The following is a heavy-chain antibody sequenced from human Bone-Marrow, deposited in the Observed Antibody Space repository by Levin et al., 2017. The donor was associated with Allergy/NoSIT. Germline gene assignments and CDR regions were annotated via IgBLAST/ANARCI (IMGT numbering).Heavy chain of an antibody. CDR3: ARDETFNSWHVGWFEA. CDR1: GDSINNTHHY. Sequence: PSETLSLTCTVSGDSINNTHHYWSWIRQPAGMGLEWIGRMFAGGAATYDRSLRSRVTVSIDTSKNQFSLRLTSVPAAHTAVYYCARDETFNSWHVGWFEAWSQGTLVTFSS. D-gene: IGHD6-13*01. J-gene: IGHJ5*02. CDR2: MFAGGAA. V-gene: IGHV4-61*02.